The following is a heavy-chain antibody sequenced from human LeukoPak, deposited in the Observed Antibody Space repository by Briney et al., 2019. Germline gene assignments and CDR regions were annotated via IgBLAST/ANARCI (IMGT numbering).Heavy chain of an antibody. J-gene: IGHJ3*02. CDR2: IKQDGSEK. CDR3: ARKGIVVVVAATPYAFDI. Sequence: PGGSLRLSCAASGFTFSSYWMSWVRQAPGKGLEWVANIKQDGSEKYYVDSVKGRFTISRDNAKNSLCLQMNSLRAEDTAVYYCARKGIVVVVAATPYAFDIWAKGQWSPSLQ. CDR1: GFTFSSYW. V-gene: IGHV3-7*01. D-gene: IGHD2-15*01.